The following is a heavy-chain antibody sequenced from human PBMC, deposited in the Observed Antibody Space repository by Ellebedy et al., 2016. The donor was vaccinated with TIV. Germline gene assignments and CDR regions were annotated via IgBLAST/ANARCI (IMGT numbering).Heavy chain of an antibody. J-gene: IGHJ5*02. V-gene: IGHV3-23*01. D-gene: IGHD3-16*01. CDR3: AKAGYASSAINWFDP. Sequence: GGSLRLSCAASGFTFSSYAMSWVRQAPGKGLEWVSAISGSGGSTYYADSVKGRFTISRDNSKNTLYLQMNSLRAEDTAVYYCAKAGYASSAINWFDPWGQGTLVTVSS. CDR2: ISGSGGST. CDR1: GFTFSSYA.